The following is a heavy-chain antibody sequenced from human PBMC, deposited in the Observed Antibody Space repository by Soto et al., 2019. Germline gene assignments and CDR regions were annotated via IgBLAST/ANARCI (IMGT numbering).Heavy chain of an antibody. CDR1: GGSISSNY. J-gene: IGHJ4*02. Sequence: QVQLQESGPGLVKHSETLSLTCTVSGGSISSNYWSWIRQPPGKGLEWIGYIYYSGTTNYNPSLKSRVTISVDTSKNQLSLKLSSVTAADTAVYYCARRYGYSFDYWGQGTLVTVSS. V-gene: IGHV4-59*08. CDR3: ARRYGYSFDY. CDR2: IYYSGTT. D-gene: IGHD5-18*01.